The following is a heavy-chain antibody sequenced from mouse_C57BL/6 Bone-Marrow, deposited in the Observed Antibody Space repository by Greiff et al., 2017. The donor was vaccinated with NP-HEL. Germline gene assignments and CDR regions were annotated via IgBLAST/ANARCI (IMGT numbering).Heavy chain of an antibody. Sequence: EVKLMESGGDLVKPGGSLKLSCAASGFTFNSYCMSWVRQTPDKRLEWVATISSGGSYTYYPDSVKGRFTISRDNAKNTLYLHMSSLKSEDTAMYYCARLGPITTVVAYYFDYWGQGTTLTVSS. CDR2: ISSGGSYT. D-gene: IGHD1-1*01. V-gene: IGHV5-6*01. J-gene: IGHJ2*01. CDR1: GFTFNSYC. CDR3: ARLGPITTVVAYYFDY.